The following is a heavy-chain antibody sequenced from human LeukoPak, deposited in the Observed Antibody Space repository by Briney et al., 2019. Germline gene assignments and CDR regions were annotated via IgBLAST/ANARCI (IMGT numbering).Heavy chain of an antibody. Sequence: GGSLRLSCAASGFSFSSYGMHWIRQAPGKGLEWVAVIWYDGNIQFYGDSVRGRFTISRDNSKSILYLQMNSLGGEDTAVYYCASLRSGPRYGMDVWGQGTTVTVSS. CDR2: IWYDGNIQ. D-gene: IGHD5-12*01. CDR1: GFSFSSYG. V-gene: IGHV3-33*01. CDR3: ASLRSGPRYGMDV. J-gene: IGHJ6*02.